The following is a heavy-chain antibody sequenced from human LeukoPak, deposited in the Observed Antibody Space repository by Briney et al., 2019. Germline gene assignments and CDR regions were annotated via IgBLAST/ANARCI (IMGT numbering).Heavy chain of an antibody. CDR2: ISVSGGRT. J-gene: IGHJ4*02. CDR1: GFTFNTYA. D-gene: IGHD3-22*01. CDR3: AKRGPGYDKSTYPPHYFDY. V-gene: IGHV3-23*01. Sequence: GGSLRLSCVASGFTFNTYAMSWVRQAPGKGLEGVSGISVSGGRTDYADSVKGRFTISRDNSKNTLYLQMNSLRAEDTAVYYCAKRGPGYDKSTYPPHYFDYWGQGTLVTVSS.